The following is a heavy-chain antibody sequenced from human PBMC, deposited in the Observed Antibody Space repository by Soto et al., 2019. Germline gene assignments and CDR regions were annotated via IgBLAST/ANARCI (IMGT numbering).Heavy chain of an antibody. Sequence: EVQLLESGGGLVQPGGSLRLSCAASGFTFSSYAMSWVRQAPGKGLEWVSAISGSGGSTYYADSVKGRFTISRDNSKNTLYLEMNSLRAEDTAVYYCAKDCGIARMTIFGVVMSPHDYWVQGTLVTVSS. CDR3: AKDCGIARMTIFGVVMSPHDY. D-gene: IGHD3-3*01. J-gene: IGHJ4*02. V-gene: IGHV3-23*01. CDR1: GFTFSSYA. CDR2: ISGSGGST.